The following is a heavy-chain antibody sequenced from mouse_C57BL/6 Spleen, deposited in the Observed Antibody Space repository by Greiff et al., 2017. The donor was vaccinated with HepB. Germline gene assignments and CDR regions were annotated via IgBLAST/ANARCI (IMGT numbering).Heavy chain of an antibody. CDR2: IYPGDGDT. Sequence: QVQLKESGPELVKPGASVTISCKASGYAFSSSWMNWVKQRPGKGLEWIGRIYPGDGDTNYNGKVKGKATLTADKSSSTAYMQLSSRTSEDSAVYFCARYHGKPYYFDYWGQGTTLTVSS. CDR1: GYAFSSSW. J-gene: IGHJ2*01. V-gene: IGHV1-82*01. D-gene: IGHD2-1*01. CDR3: ARYHGKPYYFDY.